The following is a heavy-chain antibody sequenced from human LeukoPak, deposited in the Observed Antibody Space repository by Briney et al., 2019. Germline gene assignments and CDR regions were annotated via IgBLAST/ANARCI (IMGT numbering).Heavy chain of an antibody. CDR2: INHSGST. CDR1: GGSFSGYY. D-gene: IGHD6-19*01. Sequence: PSETLSLTCAVYGGSFSGYYWSWIRQPPGKGLEWIGEINHSGSTNYNPSLKSRVTISVDTSKNQFSLKLSSVTAADTAVDYCARGRGNSGWYVRGPRAGFDYWGQGTLVTVSS. CDR3: ARGRGNSGWYVRGPRAGFDY. J-gene: IGHJ4*02. V-gene: IGHV4-34*01.